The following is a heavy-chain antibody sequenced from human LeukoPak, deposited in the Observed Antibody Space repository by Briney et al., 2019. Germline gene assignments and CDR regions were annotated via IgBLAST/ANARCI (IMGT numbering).Heavy chain of an antibody. CDR3: ARDIGSSTSRHKNWFDP. CDR2: IYTSGST. J-gene: IGHJ5*02. D-gene: IGHD2-2*01. V-gene: IGHV4-61*02. CDR1: GGSISSGSYY. Sequence: PSQTLSLTCTVSGGSISSGSYYWSWIRQPAGKGLEWIGRIYTSGSTNYNPSLKSRVTISVDTSKNQFSLKLSSVTAADTAVYYCARDIGSSTSRHKNWFDPWGQGTLVTVSS.